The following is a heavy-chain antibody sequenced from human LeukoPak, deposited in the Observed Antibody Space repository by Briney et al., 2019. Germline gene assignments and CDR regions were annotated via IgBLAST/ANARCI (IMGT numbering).Heavy chain of an antibody. CDR2: ISAYNGNT. CDR3: ASSGKIAAAGGGNWFDP. CDR1: GYTFTSYG. Sequence: ASVKVSCKASGYTFTSYGISWVRQAPGQGLEWMGWISAYNGNTNYAQKLQGRVTMTTDTSTSTAYMELRSLRSDDTAVYYCASSGKIAAAGGGNWFDPWGQGTLVTVSS. V-gene: IGHV1-18*01. J-gene: IGHJ5*02. D-gene: IGHD6-13*01.